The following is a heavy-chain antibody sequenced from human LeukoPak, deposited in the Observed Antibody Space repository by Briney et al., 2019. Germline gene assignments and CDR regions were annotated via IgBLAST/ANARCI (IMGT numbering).Heavy chain of an antibody. CDR3: ARDKGPTAMVLYYFDP. Sequence: PGGSLRLSCAASGFTVSSNYMTWLRQAPGKGLEWVSVIYSGGSINYADSVKGRFTISRDNSKNTHYLQMNSLRAEDTAVYYCARDKGPTAMVLYYFDPWGQGTLVTVSS. J-gene: IGHJ4*02. D-gene: IGHD5-18*01. CDR1: GFTVSSNY. CDR2: IYSGGSI. V-gene: IGHV3-66*01.